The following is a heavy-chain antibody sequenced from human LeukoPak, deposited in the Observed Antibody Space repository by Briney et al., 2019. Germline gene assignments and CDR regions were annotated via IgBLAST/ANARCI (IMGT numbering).Heavy chain of an antibody. V-gene: IGHV3-21*01. D-gene: IGHD3-3*01. J-gene: IGHJ4*02. CDR1: GFTFSSYS. Sequence: GGSLRLSCAASGFTFSSYSMNWVRQAPGKGLEWVSSISSSSSSIFYADSVKGRFTISRDDAKNSLSLQMNSLRAEDTAVYYCARDHVIWCGYPHFDYWGQGTLVTVSS. CDR2: ISSSSSSI. CDR3: ARDHVIWCGYPHFDY.